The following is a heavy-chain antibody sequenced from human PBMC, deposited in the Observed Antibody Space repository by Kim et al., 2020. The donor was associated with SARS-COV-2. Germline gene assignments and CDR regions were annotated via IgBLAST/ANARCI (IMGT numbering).Heavy chain of an antibody. J-gene: IGHJ6*04. CDR1: GFTFDDYA. Sequence: GGSLRLSCAASGFTFDDYAMHWVRQAPGKGLEWVSGISWNSGSIGYADSVKGRFTISRDNAKNSLYLQMNSLRAEDTALYYCAKDIADGGGIYTMDVWGKGTTAPSPQ. V-gene: IGHV3-9*01. D-gene: IGHD3-16*02. CDR3: AKDIADGGGIYTMDV. CDR2: ISWNSGSI.